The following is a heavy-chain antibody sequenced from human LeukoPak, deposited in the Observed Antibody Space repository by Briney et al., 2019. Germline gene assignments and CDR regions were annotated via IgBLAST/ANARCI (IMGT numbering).Heavy chain of an antibody. CDR2: INSDGSNM. Sequence: GGSLRLSCAASGFIFSRYWIHWVRQAPGKGLVWVAGINSDGSNMRYADSVEGRFTISRDNAKNTMYLDMNSLRAGDTAVYYCTRSMIMVDPFDYWGQGTLVTVSS. J-gene: IGHJ4*02. D-gene: IGHD3-22*01. CDR1: GFIFSRYW. V-gene: IGHV3-74*01. CDR3: TRSMIMVDPFDY.